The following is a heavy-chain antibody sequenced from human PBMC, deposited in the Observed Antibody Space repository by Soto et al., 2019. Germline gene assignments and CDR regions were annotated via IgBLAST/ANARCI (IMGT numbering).Heavy chain of an antibody. J-gene: IGHJ4*02. V-gene: IGHV3-23*01. Sequence: EVQMLESGGGLVQPGGSLRLSCAASGLTFSNYAMSWVRQAPGKGLEWVSTISGSGGSTFSADSVKGRFTISRDNSKNTLYLQMNNLRAEDTAGDYCAKGGTVVASTFDYWGQGTLVTVSS. D-gene: IGHD2-2*01. CDR2: ISGSGGST. CDR3: AKGGTVVASTFDY. CDR1: GLTFSNYA.